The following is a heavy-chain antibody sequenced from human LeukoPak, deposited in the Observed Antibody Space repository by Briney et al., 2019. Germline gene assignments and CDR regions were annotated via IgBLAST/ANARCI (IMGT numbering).Heavy chain of an antibody. CDR2: IYPGDSDT. V-gene: IGHV5-51*01. J-gene: IGHJ4*02. Sequence: GESLKISCEGSGCSFITYWIVWVRQMPGKGLEWMGIIYPGDSDTRYSPSFQGQVTISADKSISTAYLQWSSLKASDTAMYYCARHLEREWLVGAPTDYWGQGTLVTVSS. D-gene: IGHD6-19*01. CDR1: GCSFITYW. CDR3: ARHLEREWLVGAPTDY.